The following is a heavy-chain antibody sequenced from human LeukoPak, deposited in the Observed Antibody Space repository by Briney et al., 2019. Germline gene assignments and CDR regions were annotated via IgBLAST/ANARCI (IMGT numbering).Heavy chain of an antibody. Sequence: PGGSLRLSCAASGFTFSDSAMHWVRQASGKGLEWVGRIRSKANSYATAYAASVKGRFTISRDDSKNTAYLQMNSLKTEDTAVYYCTRLNAEYSSSWLWGFDYWGQGTLVTVSS. D-gene: IGHD6-13*01. J-gene: IGHJ4*02. CDR2: IRSKANSYAT. CDR1: GFTFSDSA. V-gene: IGHV3-73*01. CDR3: TRLNAEYSSSWLWGFDY.